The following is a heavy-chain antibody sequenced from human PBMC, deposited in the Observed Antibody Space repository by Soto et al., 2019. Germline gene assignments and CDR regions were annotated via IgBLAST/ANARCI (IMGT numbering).Heavy chain of an antibody. D-gene: IGHD3-16*01. CDR3: ASLGRHG. CDR2: IKEDRSEK. Sequence: PGESLRLSCAASGFSFSDSWLDWARQAPGKGPEWVANIKEDRSEKNYVDAVKGRFTISRDNAKNSLYLQMNSLRAEDTAVYYCASLGRHGWGQGTTVTVSS. CDR1: GFSFSDSW. V-gene: IGHV3-7*01. J-gene: IGHJ6*02.